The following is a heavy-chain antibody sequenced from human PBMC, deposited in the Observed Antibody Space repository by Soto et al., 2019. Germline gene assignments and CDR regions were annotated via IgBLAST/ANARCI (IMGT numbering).Heavy chain of an antibody. CDR2: IHHGGST. D-gene: IGHD3-3*01. V-gene: IGHV4-61*01. CDR1: DGSVSSSSYS. J-gene: IGHJ6*02. Sequence: SETLSFTCTVSDGSVSSSSYSWSWIRQPPGKGLEWIGHIHHGGSTKYNPSLESRVTISADTSKNQLSLRLKSVTAADTAVYYCARDHDXLDSPPRSPHFYYAMDVWGLGTKVTVSS. CDR3: ARDHDXLDSPPRSPHFYYAMDV.